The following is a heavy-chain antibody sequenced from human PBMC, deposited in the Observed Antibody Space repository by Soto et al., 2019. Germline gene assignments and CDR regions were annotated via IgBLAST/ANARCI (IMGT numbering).Heavy chain of an antibody. J-gene: IGHJ5*02. CDR3: ASYGSWRDPRFDP. CDR2: IYYSGST. CDR1: GGSISSYY. Sequence: QVQLQESGPGLVKPSETLSLTCTVPGGSISSYYWSWIRQPPGKGLEWIGYIYYSGSTNYNPSLNSRVTISADTSTNQSSMKLSSVTAADTAVYYCASYGSWRDPRFDPWGQGTLVTVSS. V-gene: IGHV4-59*01. D-gene: IGHD3-10*01.